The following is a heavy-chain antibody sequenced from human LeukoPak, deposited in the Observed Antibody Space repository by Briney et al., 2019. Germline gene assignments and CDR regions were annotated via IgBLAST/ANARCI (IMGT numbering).Heavy chain of an antibody. CDR2: IKQDGSEK. Sequence: GGSLRLSCAASGFTFSSYWMSWVRQAPGKGLEWVANIKQDGSEKYYVDSVKGRFTISRDNAKNSLYLQMNSLRAEDTAVYYSPRDSEYSSPEGLDHWAQGPLVPLPS. J-gene: IGHJ4*02. V-gene: IGHV3-7*03. CDR3: PRDSEYSSPEGLDH. D-gene: IGHD6-6*01. CDR1: GFTFSSYW.